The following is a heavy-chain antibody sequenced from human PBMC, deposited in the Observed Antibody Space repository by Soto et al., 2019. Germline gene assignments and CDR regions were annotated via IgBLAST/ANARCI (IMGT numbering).Heavy chain of an antibody. V-gene: IGHV1-2*02. CDR3: ARDSVKGGRYYYYYGMDV. CDR2: INPNSGGT. D-gene: IGHD1-26*01. CDR1: GYTFTGYY. J-gene: IGHJ6*02. Sequence: ASVKVSCKASGYTFTGYYMHWVRQAPGQGLEWMGWINPNSGGTDYAQKFQGRVTMTRDTSISTAYMELSRLRSDDTAVYYCARDSVKGGRYYYYYGMDVXGQGTTVTVS.